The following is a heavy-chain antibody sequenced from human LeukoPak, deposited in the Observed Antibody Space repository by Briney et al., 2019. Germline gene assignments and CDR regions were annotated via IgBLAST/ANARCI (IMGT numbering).Heavy chain of an antibody. CDR2: ISYDGSNK. CDR1: GFTFSSYA. V-gene: IGHV3-30*04. J-gene: IGHJ4*02. Sequence: GGSLRLSCAASGFTFSSYAMHWVRQAPGKGLEWVAVISYDGSNKYYADSVKGRFTISRDNSKNTLYLQMNSLRAEDTAVYYCAKDQPIYRSFDYWGQGTLVTVSS. D-gene: IGHD2-21*01. CDR3: AKDQPIYRSFDY.